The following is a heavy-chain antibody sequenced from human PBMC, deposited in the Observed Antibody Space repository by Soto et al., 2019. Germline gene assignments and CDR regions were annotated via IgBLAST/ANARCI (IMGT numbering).Heavy chain of an antibody. V-gene: IGHV1-69*13. CDR3: ARPRHCSGGSCYSSAYYYYYGMDV. CDR2: IIPIFGTA. Sequence: ASVKVSCKASGGTFSSYAISWVRQAPGQGLEWMGGIIPIFGTANYAQKFQGRVTITADESTSTAYMKLSSLRSEDTAVYYCARPRHCSGGSCYSSAYYYYYGMDVWGQGTTVTVSS. J-gene: IGHJ6*02. CDR1: GGTFSSYA. D-gene: IGHD2-15*01.